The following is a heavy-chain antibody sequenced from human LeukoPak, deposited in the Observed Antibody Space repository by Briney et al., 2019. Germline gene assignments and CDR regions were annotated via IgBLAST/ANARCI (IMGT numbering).Heavy chain of an antibody. J-gene: IGHJ3*02. Sequence: SETLSLTCAVYGGSFSGYYWSWIRQPPGKGLEWIGEINHSGSTNYNPSLKSRVTISVDTSKNQFSLKLSSVTAADTAVYYCARMTDFDWLSNDAFDIWGQGTMVTVSS. CDR1: GGSFSGYY. CDR3: ARMTDFDWLSNDAFDI. CDR2: INHSGST. D-gene: IGHD3-9*01. V-gene: IGHV4-34*01.